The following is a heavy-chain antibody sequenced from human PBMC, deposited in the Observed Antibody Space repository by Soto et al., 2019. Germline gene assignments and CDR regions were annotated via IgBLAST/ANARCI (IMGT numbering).Heavy chain of an antibody. Sequence: SETLSLTCTVSGGSISSYYWSWIRQPPGKGLEWIGYIYYSGSTNYNPSLKSQVTISVDTSKNQFSLKLSSVTAADTAVYYCARGVVGVAATSSFRDYYYMHVWGKGTTVTVSS. CDR1: GGSISSYY. V-gene: IGHV4-59*01. CDR3: ARGVVGVAATSSFRDYYYMHV. D-gene: IGHD2-15*01. CDR2: IYYSGST. J-gene: IGHJ6*03.